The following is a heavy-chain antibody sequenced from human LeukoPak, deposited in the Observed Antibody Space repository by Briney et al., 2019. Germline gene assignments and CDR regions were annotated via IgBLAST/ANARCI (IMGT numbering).Heavy chain of an antibody. V-gene: IGHV4-34*01. Sequence: SENLSLNGAVYGGSFSGYYWSWIRQPPGKGLEWIGEINHSGSTNYNPSLKSRVTISVDTSKNQFSLKLSSVTAADTAVYYCARGYGDYADAFDIWGQGTMVTVSS. CDR2: INHSGST. J-gene: IGHJ3*02. D-gene: IGHD4-17*01. CDR1: GGSFSGYY. CDR3: ARGYGDYADAFDI.